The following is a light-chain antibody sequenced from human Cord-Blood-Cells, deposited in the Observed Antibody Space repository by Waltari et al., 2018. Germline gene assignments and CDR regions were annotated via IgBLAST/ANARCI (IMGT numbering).Light chain of an antibody. V-gene: IGLV2-23*01. CDR2: EGS. CDR3: CSYAGSSTLV. CDR1: SSEVGRYNL. J-gene: IGLJ3*02. Sequence: QSALTQPASVSGSPGQSITISCTGTSSEVGRYNLVSWYQQQPGKAPKLMLYEGSKRPSGVSSRFSGSKSGNTASLTVSGLQAEDVADYYCCSYAGSSTLVFGGGTKLTVL.